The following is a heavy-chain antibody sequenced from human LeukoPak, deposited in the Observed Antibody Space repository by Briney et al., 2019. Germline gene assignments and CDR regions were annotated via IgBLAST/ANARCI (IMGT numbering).Heavy chain of an antibody. J-gene: IGHJ2*01. Sequence: PSETLSLTCTVSGGSISSYYWSWIRQPPGKGLEWIGYIYYSGSTNYNPSLKSRVTISVDTSKNQFSLKLSSVTAADTAVYYCARHPNDFWSGYYTTGYFDLWGRGTLVTVSS. CDR1: GGSISSYY. D-gene: IGHD3-3*01. CDR3: ARHPNDFWSGYYTTGYFDL. V-gene: IGHV4-59*08. CDR2: IYYSGST.